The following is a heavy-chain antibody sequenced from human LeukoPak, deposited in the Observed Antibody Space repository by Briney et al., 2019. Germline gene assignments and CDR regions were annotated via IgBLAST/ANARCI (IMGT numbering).Heavy chain of an antibody. D-gene: IGHD4-17*01. CDR2: ISWNSGSI. Sequence: GGSLRLSCAASGFTFDDYAMHWVRQAPGKGLEWVSGISWNSGSIGYADSVKGRFTISRDNAKNSLYLQMNSLRAEVTALYYCAKDMIGDYGDYPYYFDYWGQGTLVTVSS. CDR1: GFTFDDYA. CDR3: AKDMIGDYGDYPYYFDY. V-gene: IGHV3-9*01. J-gene: IGHJ4*02.